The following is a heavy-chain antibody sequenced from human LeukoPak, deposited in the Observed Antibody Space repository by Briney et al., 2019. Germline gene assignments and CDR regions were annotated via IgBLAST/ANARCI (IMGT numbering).Heavy chain of an antibody. J-gene: IGHJ4*02. CDR3: VRARGERSGYYRY. CDR2: ISAYDGNT. Sequence: GASVQVSCKPSGYTFTKYGIIWVGQAPGQGPEWKGWISAYDGNTNNTHKLQDRLTLTTDTSTDTAHIELRSLRSDDTAVYYCVRARGERSGYYRYWGQGTLVTVSS. V-gene: IGHV1-18*01. CDR1: GYTFTKYG. D-gene: IGHD3-22*01.